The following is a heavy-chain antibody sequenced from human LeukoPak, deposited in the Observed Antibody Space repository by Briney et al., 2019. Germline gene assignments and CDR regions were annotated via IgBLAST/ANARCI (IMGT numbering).Heavy chain of an antibody. CDR2: LNEGGSEK. CDR3: ARAVTSTEGY. CDR1: GFTFSTYW. J-gene: IGHJ4*02. V-gene: IGHV3-7*03. Sequence: GGSLRLSCAASGFTFSTYWMTWLRQAPGKGLEWVASLNEGGSEKYYVDSVKGRFTISRDNAQKSLYLEMKSLSAKDTAVYYCARAVTSTEGYWGQGTLVTVSS.